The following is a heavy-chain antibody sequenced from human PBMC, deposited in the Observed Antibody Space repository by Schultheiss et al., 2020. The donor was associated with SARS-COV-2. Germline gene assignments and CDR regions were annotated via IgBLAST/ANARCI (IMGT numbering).Heavy chain of an antibody. Sequence: SETLSLTCTVSGYSISSGYYWGWIRQPPGKGLEWIGSIYHSGSTYYNPSLKSRVTISVDTSKNQFSLKLSSVTAADTAVYYCARQYYDFWSRIDYWGQGTLVTVSS. CDR1: GYSISSGYY. CDR3: ARQYYDFWSRIDY. V-gene: IGHV4-38-2*02. D-gene: IGHD3-3*01. CDR2: IYHSGST. J-gene: IGHJ4*02.